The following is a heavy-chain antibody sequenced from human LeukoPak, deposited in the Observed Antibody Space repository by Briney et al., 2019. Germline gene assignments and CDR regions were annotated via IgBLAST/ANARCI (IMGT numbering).Heavy chain of an antibody. J-gene: IGHJ3*02. Sequence: SETLSVTCTVSGGSISSYYWSWIREPLGKGLEWIGYIYYSGSTNYNPSLKSRVTISVNTSKNQFSLKLSSVTAADTAVYYCARHRSNRVFPSFDIWGQGTMVAVSS. CDR2: IYYSGST. V-gene: IGHV4-59*08. D-gene: IGHD3-10*01. CDR1: GGSISSYY. CDR3: ARHRSNRVFPSFDI.